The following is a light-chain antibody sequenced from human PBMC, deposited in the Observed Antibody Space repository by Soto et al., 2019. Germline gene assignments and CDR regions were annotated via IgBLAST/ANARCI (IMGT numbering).Light chain of an antibody. CDR1: RSISSF. V-gene: IGKV3-11*01. CDR2: DTF. Sequence: EIVLTQSPATLSLSPGERATLSCRASRSISSFLAWYQQKPGQAPRLLIYDTFNRATGIPAGFSGSGSGTDFTLTISGLEPEDFAVYYCQQRANWPPLTFGGGTKVDIK. CDR3: QQRANWPPLT. J-gene: IGKJ4*01.